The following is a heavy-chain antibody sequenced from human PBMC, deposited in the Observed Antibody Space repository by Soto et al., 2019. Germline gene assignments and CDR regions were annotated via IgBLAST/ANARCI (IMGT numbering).Heavy chain of an antibody. V-gene: IGHV1-18*01. CDR3: ARDRIAAAGTRPRAFDI. D-gene: IGHD6-13*01. CDR1: GYTFTSYG. J-gene: IGHJ3*02. Sequence: ASVKVSCKASGYTFTSYGISWVRQAPGQGLEWMGWISAYNGNTNYAQKLQGRVTMTTDTSTSTAYMELRSLRSDDTAVYYCARDRIAAAGTRPRAFDIWGQGTMVTVSS. CDR2: ISAYNGNT.